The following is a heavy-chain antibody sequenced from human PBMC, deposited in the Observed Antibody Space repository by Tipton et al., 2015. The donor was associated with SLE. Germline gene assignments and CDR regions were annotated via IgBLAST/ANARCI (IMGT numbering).Heavy chain of an antibody. CDR3: ASLRFYGDYDLGR. CDR1: RGSISSYY. V-gene: IGHV4-59*01. CDR2: VFYNGET. D-gene: IGHD4-17*01. Sequence: TLSLTCTVSRGSISSYYWSWIRQPPGQGLERIGHVFYNGETNYNPSLKGRVTISLDTSMKQFSLNLMSVTSADTAVYYCASLRFYGDYDLGRWGQGALVTVSS. J-gene: IGHJ4*02.